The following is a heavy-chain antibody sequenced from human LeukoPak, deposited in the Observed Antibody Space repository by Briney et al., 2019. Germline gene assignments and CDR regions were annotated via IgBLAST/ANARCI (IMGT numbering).Heavy chain of an antibody. CDR1: GYTFTSYA. CDR3: ARGGYYVSSGCYGLTRYYYYYMDV. Sequence: GASVMVSCKASGYTFTSYAMNWVRQAPGQGLEWMGWINTNTGNPTYAQGFTGRFVFSLDTTVSTAYLQISSLKAEDTAVYYCARGGYYVSSGCYGLTRYYYYYMDVWGKGTTVTVSS. J-gene: IGHJ6*03. V-gene: IGHV7-4-1*02. CDR2: INTNTGNP. D-gene: IGHD3-22*01.